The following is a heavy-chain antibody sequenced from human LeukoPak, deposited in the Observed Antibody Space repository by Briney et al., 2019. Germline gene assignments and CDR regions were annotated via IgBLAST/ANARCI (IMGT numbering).Heavy chain of an antibody. CDR1: GGSISSSSYY. CDR3: ARGNYGDFQFDY. J-gene: IGHJ4*02. Sequence: SETLSLTCTVSGGSISSSSYYWSWIRQPPGKGLEWIGEINHSGSTNYNPSLKSRVTISVDTSKNQFSLKLSSVTAADTAVYYCARGNYGDFQFDYWGQGTLVTVSS. V-gene: IGHV4-39*07. D-gene: IGHD4-17*01. CDR2: INHSGST.